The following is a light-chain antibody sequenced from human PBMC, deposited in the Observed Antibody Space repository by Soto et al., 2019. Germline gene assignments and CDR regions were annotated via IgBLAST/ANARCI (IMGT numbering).Light chain of an antibody. CDR3: QTWGTGIQDVV. CDR1: SGHSSYA. CDR2: LNSDGSH. V-gene: IGLV4-69*01. Sequence: QPVLTQSPSASASLGASVKLTCTLSSGHSSYAIAWHQQQPEKGPRYLMKLNSDGSHSKGDGIPDRFSGSSSGAERYLTISSLQSEDEADYYCQTWGTGIQDVVFDGGTKVTVL. J-gene: IGLJ2*01.